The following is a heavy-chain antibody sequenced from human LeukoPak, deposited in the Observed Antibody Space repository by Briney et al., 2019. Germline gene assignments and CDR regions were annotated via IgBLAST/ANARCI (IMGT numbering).Heavy chain of an antibody. CDR2: IYTGGST. V-gene: IGHV4-61*02. J-gene: IGHJ4*02. D-gene: IGHD2-15*01. CDR3: AREGYCSGGSCYSTPY. CDR1: GGSISRGSYY. Sequence: SETLSLTRTVSGGSISRGSYYRSWIRQPAGTGLEWIGRIYTGGSTTYNPSFKGRVTLSVDTSKNQCSLKLRSLTAADTAVYYCAREGYCSGGSCYSTPYWGQGTLVTVSS.